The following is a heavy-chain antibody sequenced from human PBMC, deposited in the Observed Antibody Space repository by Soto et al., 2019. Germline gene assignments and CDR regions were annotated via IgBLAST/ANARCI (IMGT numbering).Heavy chain of an antibody. CDR1: GFTFSGYA. Sequence: VQLLESGGGLVQPGGSLRLSCAASGFTFSGYAIIWVRQAPGKGLEWVSTISGGGDGTYYADSVKGRFTISRDTWRDTVDLHVGGLGAAVAAVDYCARKGAGSLTSCGSGGGCYHAFDNWGQGTMVTVSS. J-gene: IGHJ3*02. V-gene: IGHV3-23*01. D-gene: IGHD2-15*01. CDR2: ISGGGDGT. CDR3: ARKGAGSLTSCGSGGGCYHAFDN.